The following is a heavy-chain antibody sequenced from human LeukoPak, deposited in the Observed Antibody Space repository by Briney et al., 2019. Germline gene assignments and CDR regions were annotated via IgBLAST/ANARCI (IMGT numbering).Heavy chain of an antibody. Sequence: PGGSLRLSCAASGFTFSSYWMDWVGRTPGKGLVWFSRIMSVVTTTSYADSVKGRFTISRDNAENTLYLQMSILRAGDTAVYYCARARDYGDYVNWFDPWGQGTLVTVSS. CDR1: GFTFSSYW. D-gene: IGHD4-17*01. J-gene: IGHJ5*02. CDR3: ARARDYGDYVNWFDP. CDR2: IMSVVTTT. V-gene: IGHV3-74*01.